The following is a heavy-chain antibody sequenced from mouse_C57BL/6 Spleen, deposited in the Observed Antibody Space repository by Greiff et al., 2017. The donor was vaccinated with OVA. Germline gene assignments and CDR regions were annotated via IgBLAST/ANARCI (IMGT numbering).Heavy chain of an antibody. CDR1: GYTFTDYE. D-gene: IGHD1-1*01. J-gene: IGHJ4*01. CDR3: SRWRYYGSSPYSMDY. V-gene: IGHV1-15*01. CDR2: IDPETGGT. Sequence: QVQLQQSGAELVRPGASVTLSCKASGYTFTDYEMHWVKQTPVHGLEWIGAIDPETGGTAYNQKFKGKAILTADKSSSTAYMELRSLTSVDSAVSYCSRWRYYGSSPYSMDYWGQGTSVTVSS.